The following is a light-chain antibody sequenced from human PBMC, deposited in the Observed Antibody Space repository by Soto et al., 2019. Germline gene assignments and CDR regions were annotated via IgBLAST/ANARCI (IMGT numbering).Light chain of an antibody. V-gene: IGKV1-5*03. Sequence: DIQMTQSPSTLSVSVGDRVTITCRASQTISSWLAWYQQKPGKAPKLLIYKASTLKSGVPSRFSGSGSGTEFTLTISSLQPDDFATYYCQHHNSYSEAFGQGTKVDIK. J-gene: IGKJ1*01. CDR3: QHHNSYSEA. CDR1: QTISSW. CDR2: KAS.